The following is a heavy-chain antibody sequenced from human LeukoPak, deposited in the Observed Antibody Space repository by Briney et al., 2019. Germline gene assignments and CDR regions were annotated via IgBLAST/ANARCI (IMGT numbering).Heavy chain of an antibody. J-gene: IGHJ4*02. CDR1: GFTFSSYA. Sequence: GGSLRLSCAASGFTFSSYAMSWVRQAPGKGLEWVSAISGSGGSTYYADSVKGRFTISRDNPKNTLYLQMNSLRAEDTAVYYCAKGARGYSSSWYLGYWGQGTLVTVSS. V-gene: IGHV3-23*01. CDR3: AKGARGYSSSWYLGY. D-gene: IGHD6-13*01. CDR2: ISGSGGST.